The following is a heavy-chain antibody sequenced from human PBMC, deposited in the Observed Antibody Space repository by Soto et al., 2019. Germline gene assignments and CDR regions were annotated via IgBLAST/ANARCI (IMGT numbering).Heavy chain of an antibody. CDR3: ARDRSSSWYGTHAYDYYYGMDV. J-gene: IGHJ6*02. D-gene: IGHD6-13*01. CDR2: TYYRSKWYN. CDR1: GDSVSSNSAA. V-gene: IGHV6-1*01. Sequence: SQTLSLTCAISGDSVSSNSAAWNWIRQSPSRGLEWLGRTYYRSKWYNDYAVSVKSRITINPDTSKNQFSLRLNSVTPEDTAVYYCARDRSSSWYGTHAYDYYYGMDVWGQGTTVTVSS.